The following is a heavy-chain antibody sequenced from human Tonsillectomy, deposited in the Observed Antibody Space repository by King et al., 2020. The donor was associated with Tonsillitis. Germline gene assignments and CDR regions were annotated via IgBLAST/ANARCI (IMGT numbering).Heavy chain of an antibody. V-gene: IGHV3-72*01. CDR2: SRHRAKSYTT. CDR3: ASFKAGPGLYYFEY. Sequence: EVQLVESGGGLVQPGGSLRLSCAASGFTFSDYYMDWVRQAPGKGLEWVGRSRHRAKSYTTEYAASVKGRFTISRDDSQNSLYLQMFSLDSEDTAVYYCASFKAGPGLYYFEYWGQGTLVTVSS. J-gene: IGHJ4*02. CDR1: GFTFSDYY. D-gene: IGHD6-19*01.